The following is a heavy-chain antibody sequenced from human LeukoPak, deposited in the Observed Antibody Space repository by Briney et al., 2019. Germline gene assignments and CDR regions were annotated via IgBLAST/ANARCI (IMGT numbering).Heavy chain of an antibody. CDR2: IYNSGTT. CDR1: GGSIRNSSFY. V-gene: IGHV4-39*01. Sequence: SESLSLTCAVSGGSIRNSSFYWGWIRQPPGKGLEWIASIYNSGTTYYNPSLKSRITIFVDTSKNQVSLKLRSVTAADTAVYYCARVQRGGYYNYGMDVWGQGTTVTVSS. J-gene: IGHJ6*02. D-gene: IGHD3-10*01. CDR3: ARVQRGGYYNYGMDV.